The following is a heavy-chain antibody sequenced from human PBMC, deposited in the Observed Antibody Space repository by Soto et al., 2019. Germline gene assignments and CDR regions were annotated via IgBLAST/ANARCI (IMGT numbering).Heavy chain of an antibody. D-gene: IGHD5-18*01. CDR3: ARLVDTAMAFDY. CDR1: GGSISRGGYS. V-gene: IGHV4-30-2*01. J-gene: IGHJ4*02. CDR2: IYHSGST. Sequence: SGTLSLTCAVSGGSISRGGYSWSWIRQPPGKGLEWIGYIYHSGSTYYNPSLKSRVTISVDRSKNQFSLKLSSVTAADTAVYYCARLVDTAMAFDYWGQGILVTVSS.